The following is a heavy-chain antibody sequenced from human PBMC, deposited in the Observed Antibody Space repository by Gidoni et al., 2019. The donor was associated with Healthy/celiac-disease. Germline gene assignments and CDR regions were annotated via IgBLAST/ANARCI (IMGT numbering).Heavy chain of an antibody. J-gene: IGHJ6*02. CDR3: ARDRWGYSGYPYYYYGMDV. Sequence: QVQLVASGGGLVKPGGSLRLSCAASGFTFSDYYMRWIRQAPGKGLEWVSYSSSSGSTIYYADSVKGRFTISRDNAKNSLYLQMNSLRAEDTAVYYCARDRWGYSGYPYYYYGMDVWGQGTTVTVSS. CDR1: GFTFSDYY. D-gene: IGHD5-12*01. V-gene: IGHV3-11*01. CDR2: SSSSGSTI.